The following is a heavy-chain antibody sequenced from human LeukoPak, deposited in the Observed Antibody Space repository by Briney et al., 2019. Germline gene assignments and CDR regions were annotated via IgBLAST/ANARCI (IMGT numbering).Heavy chain of an antibody. CDR1: GSTFGDYA. D-gene: IGHD3-10*01. V-gene: IGHV3-49*04. CDR2: IRSKAYGGTT. J-gene: IGHJ1*01. Sequence: QPGRSLRLSCTASGSTFGDYAMSWVRQAPGKGLEWVGFIRSKAYGGTTEYAASVKGRFTISRDDSKSIAYLQMNSLKTEDTAVYYCTRTYYYGSGSYWTFQHWGQGTLVTVSS. CDR3: TRTYYYGSGSYWTFQH.